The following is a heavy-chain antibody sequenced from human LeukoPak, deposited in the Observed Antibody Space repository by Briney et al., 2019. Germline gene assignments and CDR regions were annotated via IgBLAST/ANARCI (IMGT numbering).Heavy chain of an antibody. J-gene: IGHJ4*02. V-gene: IGHV4-59*01. D-gene: IGHD3-10*01. CDR2: IYYSGST. CDR3: ASYGSGSYTFDY. Sequence: SETLPLTCTVSGGSISSYYWSWIRQPPGKGLEWIGYIYYSGSTNYNPSLKSRVTISVDTSKNQFSLKLSSVTAADTAVYYCASYGSGSYTFDYWGQGTLVTVSS. CDR1: GGSISSYY.